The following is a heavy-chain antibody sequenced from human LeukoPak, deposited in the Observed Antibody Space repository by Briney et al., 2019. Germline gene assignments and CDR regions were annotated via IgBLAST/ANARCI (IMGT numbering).Heavy chain of an antibody. J-gene: IGHJ1*01. CDR2: ITASGTAM. CDR1: GFTFSSYS. D-gene: IGHD3-22*01. V-gene: IGHV3-48*02. CDR3: ALGDTSGYYYFQH. Sequence: GGSPRLSCAASGFTFSSYSMNWVRQAPGKGLEWVSHITASGTAMFYADSVKGRFTISRDNAKNSLYLQMNSLRDEDTAVYYCALGDTSGYYYFQHWGQGTLVTVSS.